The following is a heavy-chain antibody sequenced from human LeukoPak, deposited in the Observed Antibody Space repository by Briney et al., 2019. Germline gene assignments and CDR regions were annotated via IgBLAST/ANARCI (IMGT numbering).Heavy chain of an antibody. CDR2: ILGSGGGT. CDR3: ATTPGAYYYYHMDV. D-gene: IGHD3-10*01. CDR1: GFTFSTYV. J-gene: IGHJ6*02. Sequence: GGSLRLSCAASGFTFSTYVMTWVRQAPGKGLEWVSAILGSGGGTYYTDSVKGRFTISRDDSKNTLYLQMNSLRAEDTAVYYCATTPGAYYYYHMDVWGQGTTVTVSS. V-gene: IGHV3-23*01.